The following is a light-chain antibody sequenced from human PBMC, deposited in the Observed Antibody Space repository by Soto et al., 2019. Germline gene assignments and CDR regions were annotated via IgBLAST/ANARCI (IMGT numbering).Light chain of an antibody. V-gene: IGKV3-20*01. CDR3: HQYASSPLT. J-gene: IGKJ5*01. Sequence: LSPGISKTLSCRASQSVGSNYLAWYQQTPGQAPRLLIHGASTRATGIPDRFSGSGSGTDFTLTLSRLESEDSAVYYCHQYASSPLTFGQGTRLEIK. CDR2: GAS. CDR1: QSVGSNY.